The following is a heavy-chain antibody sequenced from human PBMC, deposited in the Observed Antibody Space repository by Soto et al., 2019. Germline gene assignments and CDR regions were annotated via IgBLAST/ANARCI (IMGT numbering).Heavy chain of an antibody. CDR1: GGSFSGYY. Sequence: SETLSLTCAVYGGSFSGYYWSWIRQPPGKGLEWIGEINHSGSTNYNPSLKSRVTISVDTSKNQFSLKLSSVTAADTAVYYCARGGNIVATPTGKDCGGDCNNWFDPWGQGTLVTVSS. D-gene: IGHD2-21*01. J-gene: IGHJ5*02. V-gene: IGHV4-34*01. CDR2: INHSGST. CDR3: ARGGNIVATPTGKDCGGDCNNWFDP.